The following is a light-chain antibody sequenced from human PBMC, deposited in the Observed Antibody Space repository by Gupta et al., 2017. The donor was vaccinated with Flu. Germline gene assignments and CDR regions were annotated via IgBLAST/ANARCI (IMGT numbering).Light chain of an antibody. V-gene: IGKV3-20*01. CDR2: GAS. Sequence: EVVLTQSPGILSLSPGERATLSCRASQSISNSYLAWYQQKPGQAPRLLIYGASSRAIGIPDRFSGSGSGTDFTLTISRLEPEDFAVYYCQQYGSSPWTFGQGTKVEVK. J-gene: IGKJ1*01. CDR3: QQYGSSPWT. CDR1: QSISNSY.